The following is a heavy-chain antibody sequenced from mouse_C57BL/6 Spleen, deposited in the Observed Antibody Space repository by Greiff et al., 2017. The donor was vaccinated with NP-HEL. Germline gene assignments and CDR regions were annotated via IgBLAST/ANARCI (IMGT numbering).Heavy chain of an antibody. CDR3: AGGILLLDAMDY. D-gene: IGHD1-1*01. CDR1: GYTFTSYT. V-gene: IGHV1-4*01. CDR2: INPSSGYT. J-gene: IGHJ4*01. Sequence: VQLQQSGAELARPGASVKMSCKASGYTFTSYTMHWVKQRPGQGLEWIGYINPSSGYTKYNQKFKDKATLTADKSSSTAYMQLSSLTSEDSAVYYCAGGILLLDAMDYWGQGTSVTVSS.